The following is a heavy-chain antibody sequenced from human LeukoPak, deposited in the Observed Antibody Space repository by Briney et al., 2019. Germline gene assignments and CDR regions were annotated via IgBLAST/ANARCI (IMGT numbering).Heavy chain of an antibody. CDR1: GYSFTSYW. CDR2: IYPGDSDT. D-gene: IGHD5-12*01. V-gene: IGHV5-51*01. J-gene: IGHJ4*02. Sequence: GESLKISCKGSGYSFTSYWIGWVRQMPGKGLEWMGIIYPGDSDTRYSPSFQGQVTISADNSISTAYLQWSSLKASDTAMYYCARLGGYGGYPYYFDYWGQGTLVTVSS. CDR3: ARLGGYGGYPYYFDY.